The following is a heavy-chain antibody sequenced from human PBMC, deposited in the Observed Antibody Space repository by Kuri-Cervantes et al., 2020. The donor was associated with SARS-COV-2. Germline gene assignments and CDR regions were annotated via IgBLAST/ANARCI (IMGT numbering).Heavy chain of an antibody. J-gene: IGHJ3*02. Sequence: GGSLRLSCAASGFTFSGSAMHWVRQASGKGLEWVGRIRSKANSYATAYAASVKGRFTISRDNAKNSLYLQMNSLRAEDTAVYYCARRLSLFWSGYYPGAFDIWGQGTMVTVSS. CDR1: GFTFSGSA. D-gene: IGHD3-3*01. CDR2: IRSKANSYAT. CDR3: ARRLSLFWSGYYPGAFDI. V-gene: IGHV3-73*01.